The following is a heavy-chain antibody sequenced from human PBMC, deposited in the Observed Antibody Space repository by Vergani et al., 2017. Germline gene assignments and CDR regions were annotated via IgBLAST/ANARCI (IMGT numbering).Heavy chain of an antibody. CDR1: GYSFTSYW. D-gene: IGHD7-27*01. V-gene: IGHV5-51*03. CDR2: IYPGDSDT. CDR3: ARSLGASYYYYGMDV. J-gene: IGHJ6*02. Sequence: EVQLVQSGAEVKKPGESLKISCKGSGYSFTSYWIGWVRQMPGKGLEWMGIIYPGDSDTRYSPSFQGQVTISADKSISTAYLQGSSLKASDTAMYYCARSLGASYYYYGMDVWGQGTTVTVSS.